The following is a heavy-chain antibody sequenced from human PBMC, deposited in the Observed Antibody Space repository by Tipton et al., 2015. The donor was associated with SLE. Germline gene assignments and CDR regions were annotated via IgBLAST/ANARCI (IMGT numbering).Heavy chain of an antibody. Sequence: GSLRLSCAASGFTFSSYWVHWVRQAPGKGLVWVSRTNQDGAIRSYEDSVKGRFIISRDNSKSTLYLQMNNVRVEDTALYYCTRGIDPGSSRISDYWGQGTMVSVSS. D-gene: IGHD2-15*01. CDR3: TRGIDPGSSRISDY. CDR1: GFTFSSYW. V-gene: IGHV3-74*01. CDR2: TNQDGAIR. J-gene: IGHJ4*02.